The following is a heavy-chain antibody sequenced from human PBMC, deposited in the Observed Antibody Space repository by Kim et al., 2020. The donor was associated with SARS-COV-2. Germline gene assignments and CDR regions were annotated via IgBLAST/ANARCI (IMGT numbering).Heavy chain of an antibody. J-gene: IGHJ4*02. CDR3: ATTYSSSWNLYY. Sequence: FADTVTGRFTITRDNSKTMLYLQMNRLRTEDTAVYYCATTYSSSWNLYYWGQGTLVTVSS. D-gene: IGHD2-2*01. V-gene: IGHV3-23*01.